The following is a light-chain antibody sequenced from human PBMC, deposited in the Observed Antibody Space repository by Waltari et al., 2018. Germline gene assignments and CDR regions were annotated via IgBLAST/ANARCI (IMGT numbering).Light chain of an antibody. Sequence: QSVLTQPPSVSAAPGQRVSISCSGTSPNINVNCVSWYQQFPGTAPKLLILDNKKRPAGIPDRFSASKSGTSATLDITGLQTGDEADYYCGAWDNSLKGYVFGAGTKVSVL. CDR2: DNK. CDR1: SPNINVNC. V-gene: IGLV1-51*01. J-gene: IGLJ1*01. CDR3: GAWDNSLKGYV.